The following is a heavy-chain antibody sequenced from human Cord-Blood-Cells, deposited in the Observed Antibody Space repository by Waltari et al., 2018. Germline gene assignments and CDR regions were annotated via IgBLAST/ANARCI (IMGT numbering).Heavy chain of an antibody. D-gene: IGHD5-12*01. CDR2: ISGSGGST. CDR3: ASDSGYDDY. Sequence: EVQLLESGGGLVQTGGFLRPSSAASGFTFSRSAISWVRQARGEGLELVSAISGSGGSTYYADSVKGRFTISRDNSKSTLYLQMNSLRAEDTAVYYCASDSGYDDYWGQGTLVTVSS. J-gene: IGHJ4*02. V-gene: IGHV3-23*01. CDR1: GFTFSRSA.